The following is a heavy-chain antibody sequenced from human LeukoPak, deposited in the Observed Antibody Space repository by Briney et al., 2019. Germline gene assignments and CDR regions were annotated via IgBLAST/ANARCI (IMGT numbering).Heavy chain of an antibody. D-gene: IGHD4-17*01. CDR1: GFTFSNYA. Sequence: GGSLRLSCAASGFTFSNYAMSWVRRPPGKGLEWVSAISGSGDSTYYGDSVKGRFTISRDNSKNTLYLQMNSLTAEDTAVYYCAKASYGTSWNFDLWGRGTLVTVSS. V-gene: IGHV3-23*01. CDR3: AKASYGTSWNFDL. CDR2: ISGSGDST. J-gene: IGHJ2*01.